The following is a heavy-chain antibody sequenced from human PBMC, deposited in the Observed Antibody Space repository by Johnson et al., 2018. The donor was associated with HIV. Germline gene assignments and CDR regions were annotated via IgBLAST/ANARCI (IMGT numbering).Heavy chain of an antibody. CDR1: GFTFRTYG. CDR2: ISYDGSNE. CDR3: AKGDCGGDCYSSFVGAFDI. D-gene: IGHD2-21*02. J-gene: IGHJ3*02. Sequence: QVQLVESGGGVVQPGRSLRLSCAASGFTFRTYGMHWVRKAPGKGLEGVAVISYDGSNEYYVESVKGRFTISRDNYKNPMYLQMNSLRAEDTAVYYCAKGDCGGDCYSSFVGAFDIWGQGTMVTVSS. V-gene: IGHV3-30*18.